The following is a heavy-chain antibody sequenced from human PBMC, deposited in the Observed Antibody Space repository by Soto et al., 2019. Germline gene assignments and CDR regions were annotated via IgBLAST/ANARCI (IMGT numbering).Heavy chain of an antibody. CDR2: IYYSGST. CDR1: GGSVSSGSYY. V-gene: IGHV4-61*01. D-gene: IGHD2-15*01. CDR3: ARGPVVVVAASNWFDP. J-gene: IGHJ5*02. Sequence: SETLSLTCTVSGGSVSSGSYYWSWIRQPPGKGLEWIGYIYYSGSTNYNPSLKSRVTISVDTSKNQFSLKLSSVTAADTAVYYCARGPVVVVAASNWFDPWGQGTLVTVSS.